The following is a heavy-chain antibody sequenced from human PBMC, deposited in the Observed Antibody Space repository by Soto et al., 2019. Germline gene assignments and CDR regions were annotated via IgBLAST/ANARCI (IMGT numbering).Heavy chain of an antibody. J-gene: IGHJ4*02. D-gene: IGHD5-18*01. Sequence: QVQLQESGPGLVKPSETLSLSCTFSGDSTTTYYWNWIRQPAGKGLERIGRIYSTGSSNYNPSLESRSAMSVDTSKNQFFLKLTSVTAADTAVYYCAGAAYNYGPFASWGQGTLVTVSS. CDR3: AGAAYNYGPFAS. V-gene: IGHV4-4*07. CDR1: GDSTTTYY. CDR2: IYSTGSS.